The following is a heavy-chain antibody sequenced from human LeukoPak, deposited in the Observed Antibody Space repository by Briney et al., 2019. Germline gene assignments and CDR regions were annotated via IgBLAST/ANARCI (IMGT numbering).Heavy chain of an antibody. V-gene: IGHV1-18*01. D-gene: IGHD3-22*01. CDR3: ARVSTYYYDSSGYSAHDAFDI. J-gene: IGHJ3*02. CDR2: ISAYNGNT. Sequence: ASVKVSCKASGYTFTSYGISWVRQAPGQGLEWMGWISAYNGNTNYAQKLQGRVTMTTDTSTSTAYMELRSLRSDDTAVYYCARVSTYYYDSSGYSAHDAFDIWGQGTMVTVSS. CDR1: GYTFTSYG.